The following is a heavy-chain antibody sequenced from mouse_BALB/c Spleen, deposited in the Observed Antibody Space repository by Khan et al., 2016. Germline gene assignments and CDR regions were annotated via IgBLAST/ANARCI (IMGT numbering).Heavy chain of an antibody. D-gene: IGHD2-12*01. V-gene: IGHV2-4*02. CDR1: GFSLTSYG. J-gene: IGHJ4*01. Sequence: QVQLQQSGPGLVQPSQSLSITCTVSGFSLTSYGVHWVRQPPGKGLEWLGVIWRGGGTAYNAAFMSRLSISKDNSKSQVFLKMNSLQAADTAIYYCARNGWYYSYRMDYWGQGTSVTVSS. CDR2: IWRGGGT. CDR3: ARNGWYYSYRMDY.